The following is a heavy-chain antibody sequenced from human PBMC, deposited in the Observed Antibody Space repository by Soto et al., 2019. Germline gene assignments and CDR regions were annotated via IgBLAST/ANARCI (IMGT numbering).Heavy chain of an antibody. V-gene: IGHV3-30*02. J-gene: IGHJ4*02. CDR2: IMYDGSNK. D-gene: IGHD2-15*01. CDR3: AKDVPGYISATLDD. CDR1: GFTFSNYG. Sequence: GGSLRLSCEASGFTFSNYGMHWVRQAPGKGLEWVAVIMYDGSNKYYAASVKGRFTISRDNSKNTLYLQLNSLRPEDTAVYYCAKDVPGYISATLDDWGLGTLVTVSS.